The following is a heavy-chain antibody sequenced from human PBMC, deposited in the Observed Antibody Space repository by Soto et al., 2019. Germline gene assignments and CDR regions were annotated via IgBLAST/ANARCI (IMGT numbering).Heavy chain of an antibody. D-gene: IGHD3-3*01. CDR3: ASDSDDFWSGYSPSDAFDI. CDR2: INPSGGST. CDR1: GYTFTSYY. Sequence: ASVKVSCKASGYTFTSYYMHWVRQAPGQGLEWMGIINPSGGSTSYAQKFQGRVTMTRDTSTSTVYMELSSLRSEDTAVFYFASDSDDFWSGYSPSDAFDIWGQGTMVTVSS. J-gene: IGHJ3*02. V-gene: IGHV1-46*03.